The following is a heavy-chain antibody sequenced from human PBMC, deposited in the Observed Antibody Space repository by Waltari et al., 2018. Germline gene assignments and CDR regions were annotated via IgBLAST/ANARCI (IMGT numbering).Heavy chain of an antibody. CDR2: IYTSQTA. Sequence: QVHLQESGPGLVKPSETLSLTCPVSGASIDSGVYYYNWIRQPAGKGLEWIGRIYTSQTASYNPALQSRVTMSIDTSKNEFSLKLQSVTATDTAVYFCARVRGSWLQGFDVWGQGTLVSVSS. D-gene: IGHD3-10*01. CDR1: GASIDSGVYY. CDR3: ARVRGSWLQGFDV. V-gene: IGHV4-61*02. J-gene: IGHJ4*02.